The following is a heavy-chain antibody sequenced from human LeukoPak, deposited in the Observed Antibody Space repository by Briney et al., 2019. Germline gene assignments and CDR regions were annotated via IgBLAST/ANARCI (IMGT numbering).Heavy chain of an antibody. V-gene: IGHV4-59*01. CDR3: ARDRGLVALDY. J-gene: IGHJ4*02. CDR2: IYYSGST. Sequence: PSETLSLTCTVSGGSISSYYWSWIRQPPGKGLEWIGYIYYSGSTNYNPSLKSRVTISVDTSKNQFSLKLSSVTAADTAVYYCARDRGLVALDYWGQGTLVIVSS. D-gene: IGHD5-12*01. CDR1: GGSISSYY.